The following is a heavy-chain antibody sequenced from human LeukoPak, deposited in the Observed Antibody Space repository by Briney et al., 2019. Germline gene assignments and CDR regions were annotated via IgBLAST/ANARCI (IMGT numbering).Heavy chain of an antibody. CDR1: GFTSSNAW. V-gene: IGHV3-15*01. CDR3: TTPIMGATRAGFGF. CDR2: IKSKTEGGIT. J-gene: IGHJ4*02. Sequence: PGGSLRLSCAASGFTSSNAWMSWVRQVSGKGLEWVGRIKSKTEGGITDYAAPVKGRFTISRDDSKNTLHLQMNSLKTEDTAVYYCTTPIMGATRAGFGFWGLGTLVTVSS. D-gene: IGHD1-26*01.